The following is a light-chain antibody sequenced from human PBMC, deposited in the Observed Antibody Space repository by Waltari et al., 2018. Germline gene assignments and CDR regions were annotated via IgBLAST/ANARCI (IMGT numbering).Light chain of an antibody. CDR2: DVS. CDR1: SSDIGSFNY. V-gene: IGLV2-14*03. Sequence: QSALTQPASVSGSPGQSITISCTGTSSDIGSFNYVSWYQQYPGKAPKLIIFDVSNRPSGISDRFAGSKSGNTASLTISGLQAEDEADYICTLYTTTDTLYVFGTGTQVTVL. CDR3: TLYTTTDTLYV. J-gene: IGLJ1*01.